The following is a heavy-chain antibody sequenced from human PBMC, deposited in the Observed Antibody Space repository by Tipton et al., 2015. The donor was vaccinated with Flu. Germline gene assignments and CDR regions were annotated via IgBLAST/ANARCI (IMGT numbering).Heavy chain of an antibody. V-gene: IGHV4-4*07. CDR1: NGTISSYY. J-gene: IGHJ4*02. CDR3: ASGACSSSTCPKGGFDN. D-gene: IGHD2-2*01. CDR2: IHSSGGT. Sequence: TLSLTCTVSNGTISSYYWSWIRQPAGKGLEWIGRIHSSGGTNYNPSLKSRVTMSVDTSKNQFSLKVNSVTAADTAVYYCASGACSSSTCPKGGFDNRGQGTLVVVSS.